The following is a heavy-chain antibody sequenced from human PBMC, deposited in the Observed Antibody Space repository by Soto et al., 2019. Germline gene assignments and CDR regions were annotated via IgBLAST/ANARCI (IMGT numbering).Heavy chain of an antibody. D-gene: IGHD1-1*01. J-gene: IGHJ6*02. V-gene: IGHV1-2*04. Sequence: ASVKVSCKASGYTFTGYYMHWVRQAPGQGLEWMGWINPNSGGTNHAQKFQGWVTMTRDTSISTAYMELSRLRSDDTAVYYCARDGAGTTIRNYYGMDVWGQGTTVTVSS. CDR3: ARDGAGTTIRNYYGMDV. CDR1: GYTFTGYY. CDR2: INPNSGGT.